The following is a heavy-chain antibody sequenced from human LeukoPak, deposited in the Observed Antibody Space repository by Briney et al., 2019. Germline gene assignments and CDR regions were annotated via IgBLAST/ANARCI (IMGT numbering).Heavy chain of an antibody. CDR1: GYTFTTYN. V-gene: IGHV1-18*04. CDR2: ISVHNGKT. J-gene: IGHJ4*02. Sequence: ASVKVSCKASGYTFTTYNINWVRQAPGQGREGMGWISVHNGKTNYAQKVQGRVTMTTDTSTTTAYMELRSLRFDDTAVYYCAREQQLPRGDFDYWGQGTLLTVSS. D-gene: IGHD6-13*01. CDR3: AREQQLPRGDFDY.